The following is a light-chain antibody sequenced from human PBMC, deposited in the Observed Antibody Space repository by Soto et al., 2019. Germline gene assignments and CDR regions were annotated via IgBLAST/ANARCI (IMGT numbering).Light chain of an antibody. Sequence: EIVLTQSPATLSLSPGERATLSCRASQSINDYLAWYQQKPGQAPRLLIYGASNRAPGIPARFSGSASGTDFTLTIASLEPEDFAVYYCQQHSDWPITFGQGTRLEIK. J-gene: IGKJ5*01. CDR1: QSINDY. V-gene: IGKV3-11*01. CDR3: QQHSDWPIT. CDR2: GAS.